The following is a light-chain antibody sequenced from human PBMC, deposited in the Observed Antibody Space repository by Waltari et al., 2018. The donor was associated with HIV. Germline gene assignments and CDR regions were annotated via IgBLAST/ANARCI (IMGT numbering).Light chain of an antibody. CDR2: ADA. V-gene: IGLV1-44*01. CDR1: TPNIGSSN. CDR3: STWDERLNGVV. J-gene: IGLJ2*01. Sequence: QSVLTQPPSASGAPGQRVTISCSGSTPNIGSSNVNWYQQFSRAAHKLLNYADAQRPSGVPDRFSGSKSGTSASLVISGLQSEDEADYYCSTWDERLNGVVFGGGTRLTVV.